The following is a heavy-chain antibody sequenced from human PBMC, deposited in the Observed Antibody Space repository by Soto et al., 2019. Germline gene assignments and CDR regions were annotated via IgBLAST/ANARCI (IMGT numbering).Heavy chain of an antibody. D-gene: IGHD3-16*01. CDR3: ARDQSFDRTYYYGIDV. CDR2: VNAGNGDT. Sequence: GASVKVSCKASGYTFTTNGIHWVRQAPGQRLEWMGWVNAGNGDTKYSQKFQGRVTITRDTSASTAYMELSSLRSDDTAVYYCARDQSFDRTYYYGIDVWGQGTTVTVSS. CDR1: GYTFTTNG. J-gene: IGHJ6*02. V-gene: IGHV1-3*01.